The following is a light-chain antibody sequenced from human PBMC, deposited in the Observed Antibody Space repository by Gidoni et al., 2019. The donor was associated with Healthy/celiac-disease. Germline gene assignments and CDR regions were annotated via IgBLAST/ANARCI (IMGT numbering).Light chain of an antibody. V-gene: IGKV1D-12*01. CDR1: QGISSW. CDR2: AAS. CDR3: RQYGNLPSFT. Sequence: DMQMTQSPSSVSASVGDRVTITCRASQGISSWLAWYQQKPGKGPKLLIYAASSLQSGVPSRFSGSGSGTDVTLPISSLQPEDFATYYCRQYGNLPSFTFGPGTKVDIK. J-gene: IGKJ3*01.